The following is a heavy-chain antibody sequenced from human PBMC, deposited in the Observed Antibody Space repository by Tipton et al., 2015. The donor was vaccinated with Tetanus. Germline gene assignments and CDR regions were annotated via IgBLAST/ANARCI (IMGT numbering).Heavy chain of an antibody. CDR1: GGTFSSYA. Sequence: QVQLAQSGAEVKKPGSSVKVSCKASGGTFSSYAISWVRQAPGQGLEWMGGIIPIFGTANYAQKFQGRVTITADESTSTAYMELSSLRSEDTAVYYCARVSREGPELELDAFDIWGQGTMVTVSS. CDR3: ARVSREGPELELDAFDI. V-gene: IGHV1-69*01. CDR2: IIPIFGTA. J-gene: IGHJ3*02. D-gene: IGHD1-7*01.